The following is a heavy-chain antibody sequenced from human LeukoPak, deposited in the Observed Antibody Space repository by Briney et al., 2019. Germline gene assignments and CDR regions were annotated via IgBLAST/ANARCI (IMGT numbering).Heavy chain of an antibody. Sequence: GGSLRLSCAASGFTVSSNYMSWVRQAPGKGLEWVSGINWNGGSTGYADSVKGRFTISRDNAKNSLYLQMNSLRAEDTALYHCARDVRGYSYGYWYFDLWGRGTLVTVSS. J-gene: IGHJ2*01. CDR2: INWNGGST. CDR3: ARDVRGYSYGYWYFDL. CDR1: GFTVSSNY. V-gene: IGHV3-20*01. D-gene: IGHD5-18*01.